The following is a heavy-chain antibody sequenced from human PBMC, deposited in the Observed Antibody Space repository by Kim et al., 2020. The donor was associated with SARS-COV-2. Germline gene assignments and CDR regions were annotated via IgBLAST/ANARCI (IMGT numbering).Heavy chain of an antibody. CDR2: IYHTGNT. Sequence: SETLSLTCGVSGDSIRYYYWSWIRQPPGKELEWIGYIYHTGNTNYNPSLKSRVTISVDTSKNQFSLKLTSVTAADTAVYYCASLAAGYGLDVWGQGHTVT. V-gene: IGHV4-59*01. CDR1: GDSIRYYY. D-gene: IGHD6-13*01. J-gene: IGHJ6*02. CDR3: ASLAAGYGLDV.